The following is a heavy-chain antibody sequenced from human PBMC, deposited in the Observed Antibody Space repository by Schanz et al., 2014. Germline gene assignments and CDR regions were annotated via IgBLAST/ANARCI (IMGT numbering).Heavy chain of an antibody. V-gene: IGHV3-30*02. CDR2: IRFDASAK. J-gene: IGHJ4*02. Sequence: VQLVESGGGLGQRGGSLIVSCEGSGFTFNSYSMHWVRQAPGKGLEWVAYIRFDASAKYYGDSVEGRFTISRDNAKNTLYLQMNSLRAEDTAVYYCARTTNPFNFDSWPYLDYWGQGTLVTVSS. CDR3: ARTTNPFNFDSWPYLDY. CDR1: GFTFNSYS. D-gene: IGHD3-9*01.